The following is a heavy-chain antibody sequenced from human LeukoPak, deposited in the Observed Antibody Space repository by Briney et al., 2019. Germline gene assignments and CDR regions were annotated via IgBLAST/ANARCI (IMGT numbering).Heavy chain of an antibody. CDR2: IIPIFGTA. Sequence: SVKVSCKASGGTSSSYAISWVRQAPGQGLEWMGRIIPIFGTANYAQKFQDRVTITTDESTSTAYMELSSLRSEDTAVYYCARDAPSAGAYWGQGTLVTVSS. V-gene: IGHV1-69*05. CDR1: GGTSSSYA. D-gene: IGHD2-2*01. J-gene: IGHJ4*02. CDR3: ARDAPSAGAY.